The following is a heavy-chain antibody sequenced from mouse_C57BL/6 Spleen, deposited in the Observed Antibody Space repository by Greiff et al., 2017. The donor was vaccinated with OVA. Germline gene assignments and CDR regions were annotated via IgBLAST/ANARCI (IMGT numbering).Heavy chain of an antibody. J-gene: IGHJ1*03. V-gene: IGHV5-6*01. Sequence: EVKLVESGGDLVKPGGSLKLSCAASGFTFSSYGMSWVRQTPDKRLEWVATISSGGSYTYYPDSVKGRFTISRDNAKNTLYLQMSSLKSEDTAMYYCARRGYDYDYWYFDVWGTGTTVTVSS. CDR3: ARRGYDYDYWYFDV. CDR2: ISSGGSYT. D-gene: IGHD2-4*01. CDR1: GFTFSSYG.